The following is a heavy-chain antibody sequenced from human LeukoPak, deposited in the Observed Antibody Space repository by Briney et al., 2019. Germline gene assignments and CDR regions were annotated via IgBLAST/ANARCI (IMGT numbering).Heavy chain of an antibody. D-gene: IGHD6-25*01. J-gene: IGHJ4*02. CDR3: ARLGEIISGSRHYYFDY. CDR1: GGPISSYY. Sequence: SETLSLTCTVSGGPISSYYWSWIRQPPGKGLEWIGYIYYSGSTNYNPSLKSRVTISVDMSKNQFSLRLSSVTAADTAVYYCARLGEIISGSRHYYFDYWGQGTLVTVSS. CDR2: IYYSGST. V-gene: IGHV4-59*08.